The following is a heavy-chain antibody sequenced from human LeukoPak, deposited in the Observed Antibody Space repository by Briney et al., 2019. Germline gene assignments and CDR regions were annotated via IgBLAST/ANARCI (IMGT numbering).Heavy chain of an antibody. CDR1: GFTFSSYS. Sequence: PGGSLRLSCAASGFTFSSYSMNWVRQAPGKGLEWVSSISSSSSYIYYADSVKGRFAISRDNAKNSLYLQMNSLRAEDTAVYYCARAVYGFDAFDIWGQGTMVTVSS. CDR3: ARAVYGFDAFDI. V-gene: IGHV3-21*01. J-gene: IGHJ3*02. CDR2: ISSSSSYI. D-gene: IGHD4-17*01.